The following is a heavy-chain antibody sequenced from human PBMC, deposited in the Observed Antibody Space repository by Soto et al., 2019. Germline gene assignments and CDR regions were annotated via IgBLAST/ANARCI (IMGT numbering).Heavy chain of an antibody. V-gene: IGHV3-74*01. CDR1: GFTFSSYW. J-gene: IGHJ1*01. CDR2: ISNDGSS. CDR3: AILPNKSPQN. D-gene: IGHD2-15*01. Sequence: EVQLVESGGGLVQPGGSLRLSCVASGFTFSSYWMHWVRQAPGKGLVWVSSISNDGSSIYADPVKGRFTISRDNAKNTLYLQMNSLRAEDTAVYYCAILPNKSPQNWGQGTLVIVS.